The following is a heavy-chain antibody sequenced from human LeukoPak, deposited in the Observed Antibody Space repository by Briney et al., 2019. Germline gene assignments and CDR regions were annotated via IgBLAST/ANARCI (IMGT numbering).Heavy chain of an antibody. CDR1: GFTFSSYG. CDR2: IWYDGSNK. Sequence: GSLRLSCAASGFTFSSYGMHWVRQAPGKGLEWVAVIWYDGSNKYYADSVKGRFTISRDNSKNTLYLQMNSLRAEDTAVYYCARDRCSSTSCYQDYWGQGTLVTVSS. CDR3: ARDRCSSTSCYQDY. V-gene: IGHV3-33*01. J-gene: IGHJ4*02. D-gene: IGHD2-2*01.